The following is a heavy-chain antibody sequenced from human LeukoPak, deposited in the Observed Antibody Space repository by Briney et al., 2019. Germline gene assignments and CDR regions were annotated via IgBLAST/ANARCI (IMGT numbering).Heavy chain of an antibody. CDR2: INSDGTTT. D-gene: IGHD1-20*01. V-gene: IGHV3-74*01. J-gene: IGHJ4*02. CDR3: ARGGITGNGY. Sequence: GGSLRLSCAASGFTFSSYWMHWVRQAPGKGLVWVSRINSDGTTTTYADSVKGRFTISRDNAKNTLYLQMNSLRAEDTAVYYCARGGITGNGYWGQGTLVTVSS. CDR1: GFTFSSYW.